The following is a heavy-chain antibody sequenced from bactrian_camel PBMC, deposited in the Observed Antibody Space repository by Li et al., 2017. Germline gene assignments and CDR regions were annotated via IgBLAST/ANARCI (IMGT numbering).Heavy chain of an antibody. D-gene: IGHD6*01. CDR3: ATELDRPTVAAGWACEFNS. J-gene: IGHJ4*01. V-gene: IGHV3S1*01. Sequence: HVQLVESGGGSVQAGGSLTLSCAPSGYTYSNDCLVAWFRQAPGKEREGVAAIYIGDGMTYYADSVKGRFSISQDAGKNTMYLQMNNLKPEDTAMYYCATELDRPTVAAGWACEFNSWGQGTQVTVS. CDR1: GYTYSNDC. CDR2: IYIGDGMT.